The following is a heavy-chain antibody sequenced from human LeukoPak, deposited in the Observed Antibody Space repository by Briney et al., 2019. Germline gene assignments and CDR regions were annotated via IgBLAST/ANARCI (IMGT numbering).Heavy chain of an antibody. V-gene: IGHV3-30*02. J-gene: IGHJ4*02. CDR2: IRYDGSNK. CDR3: AKDQLWFGELLSPPQVPDY. CDR1: GFTFSSYG. D-gene: IGHD3-10*01. Sequence: GGSLRLSCAASGFTFSSYGMHWVRQAPGKGLEWVAFIRYDGSNKYYADSVKGRFTISRDNSKNTLYLQMNSLRAEDTAVYYCAKDQLWFGELLSPPQVPDYWGQGTLVTVSS.